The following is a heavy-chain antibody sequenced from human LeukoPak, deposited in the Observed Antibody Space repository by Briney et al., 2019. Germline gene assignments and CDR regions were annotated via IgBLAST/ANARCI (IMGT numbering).Heavy chain of an antibody. CDR2: VYYSGST. D-gene: IGHD1-26*01. J-gene: IGHJ4*02. CDR3: ARLGSYHDF. Sequence: SETLSLTCTVSGDSISNARYYWAWIRQPLGKGLEYIAHVYYSGSTYYNPSLESRVTLSVDTSRNQLSLKLPSVTAADTAVYFCARLGSYHDFWGQGALVTVSS. V-gene: IGHV4-39*07. CDR1: GDSISNARYY.